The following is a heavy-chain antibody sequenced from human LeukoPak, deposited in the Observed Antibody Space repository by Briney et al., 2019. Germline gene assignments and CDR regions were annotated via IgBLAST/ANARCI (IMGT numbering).Heavy chain of an antibody. CDR2: IKQDGSEK. D-gene: IGHD6-19*01. V-gene: IGHV3-7*01. CDR3: ARDAVVAVAGMYYFDY. Sequence: PGGSLRLSCAASGFTFSSYWMSWVRQAPGKGLEWVANIKQDGSEKYYVDSVKGRFTISRDNAKNSLYLQMNSLRAEDTAVYYWARDAVVAVAGMYYFDYWGQGTLVTVSS. J-gene: IGHJ4*02. CDR1: GFTFSSYW.